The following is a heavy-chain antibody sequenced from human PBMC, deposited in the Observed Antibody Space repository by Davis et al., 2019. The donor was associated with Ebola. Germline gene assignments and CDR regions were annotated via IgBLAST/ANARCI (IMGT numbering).Heavy chain of an antibody. J-gene: IGHJ6*02. V-gene: IGHV1-2*02. CDR1: GYTFTGYY. Sequence: ASVKVSCKASGYTFTGYYMHWVRQAPGQGLEWMGWINPNSGGTNYAQKFQGRVTMTRNTSISTAYMELGSLRFEDTAVYYCARDRRFLEWLTYYYGMDVWGQGTTVTVSS. D-gene: IGHD3-3*01. CDR3: ARDRRFLEWLTYYYGMDV. CDR2: INPNSGGT.